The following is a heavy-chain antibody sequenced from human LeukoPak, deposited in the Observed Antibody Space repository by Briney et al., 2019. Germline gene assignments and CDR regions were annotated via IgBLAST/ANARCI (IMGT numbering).Heavy chain of an antibody. V-gene: IGHV3-23*01. CDR2: DSGSGGST. CDR1: GFTLSSYA. CDR3: AKGASGSYQIDY. J-gene: IGHJ4*02. Sequence: GGSLRLSCAASGFTLSSYAMSWIRQAPGEGLEWGSADSGSGGSTYNADSVRGRFIISRDNSKNTLYLQMNSLRAEDTAVYYCAKGASGSYQIDYWGRGTLVTVSS. D-gene: IGHD1-26*01.